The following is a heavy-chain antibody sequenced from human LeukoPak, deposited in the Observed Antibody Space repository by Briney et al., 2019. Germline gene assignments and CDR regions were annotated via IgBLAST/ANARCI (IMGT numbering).Heavy chain of an antibody. CDR1: GYTFTSYG. Sequence: GASVKVSCKASGYTFTSYGISWVRQAPGQGLEWMGWISAYNGNTNYAQKLQGRVTMTTDTSTSTAYMELRSLRSDDTAVYYCARDRVAAAGLYYYYYYMDVWGKGTTVTVS. V-gene: IGHV1-18*01. CDR2: ISAYNGNT. J-gene: IGHJ6*03. CDR3: ARDRVAAAGLYYYYYYMDV. D-gene: IGHD6-13*01.